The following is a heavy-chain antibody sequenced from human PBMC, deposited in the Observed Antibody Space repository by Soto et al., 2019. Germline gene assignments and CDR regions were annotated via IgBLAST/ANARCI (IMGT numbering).Heavy chain of an antibody. CDR3: ASVNLQCSYCIDV. Sequence: PGGSLRRSCAASGSTFSSSEMHWVRQAPGKGLELVSYISKSSSVIYYADSVKGRFTISMDNAKNLLYLQMNSLRAEDTAVYFCASVNLQCSYCIDVWGQGTTVTVSS. J-gene: IGHJ6*02. V-gene: IGHV3-48*03. CDR2: ISKSSSVI. D-gene: IGHD3-10*02. CDR1: GSTFSSSE.